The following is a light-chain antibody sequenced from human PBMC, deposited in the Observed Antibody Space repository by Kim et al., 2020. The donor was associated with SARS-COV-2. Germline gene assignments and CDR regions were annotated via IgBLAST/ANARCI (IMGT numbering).Light chain of an antibody. V-gene: IGLV2-14*03. Sequence: QSITISCTGTSSDVSGYNYVSWYQPHPGKAPKLMIYDVSNRPSGVSNRFSGSKSGNTASLTISGLQAEDEAAYYCSSYTSSSTNYVFGTGTKVTVL. CDR1: SSDVSGYNY. CDR2: DVS. J-gene: IGLJ1*01. CDR3: SSYTSSSTNYV.